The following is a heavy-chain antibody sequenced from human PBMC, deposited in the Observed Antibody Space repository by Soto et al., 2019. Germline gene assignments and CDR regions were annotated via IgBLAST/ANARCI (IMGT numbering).Heavy chain of an antibody. D-gene: IGHD2-2*01. Sequence: QVQLVQSGAEVKKPGSSVKVSCKASGGTFSSYAISWVRQAPGQGLEWMGGIIPIFGTANYAQKFQGRVTITAEKSTSTAYMELSSLRSEDTAVYYCASQGYCSSTSCYFIYYYYGMYVWGQGTTVTVSS. CDR3: ASQGYCSSTSCYFIYYYYGMYV. CDR1: GGTFSSYA. CDR2: IIPIFGTA. V-gene: IGHV1-69*06. J-gene: IGHJ6*02.